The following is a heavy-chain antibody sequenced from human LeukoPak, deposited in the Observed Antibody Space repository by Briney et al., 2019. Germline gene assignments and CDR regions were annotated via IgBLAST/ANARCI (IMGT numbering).Heavy chain of an antibody. CDR2: IYYSGST. J-gene: IGHJ4*02. CDR1: GGSVSRGDYY. V-gene: IGHV4-30-4*01. Sequence: NTSQSLSLTWTVSGGSVSRGDYYWGWIRDPPGKGLEWIGYIYYSGSTYYNPSLKSRVTISVDTSKNQFSLKLSSVTAADTAVYYCARVRATAMVYSFGDYWGQGTLVTVSS. CDR3: ARVRATAMVYSFGDY. D-gene: IGHD5-18*01.